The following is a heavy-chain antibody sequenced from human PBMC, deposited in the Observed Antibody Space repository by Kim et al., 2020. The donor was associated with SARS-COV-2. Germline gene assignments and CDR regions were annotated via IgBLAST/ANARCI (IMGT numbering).Heavy chain of an antibody. J-gene: IGHJ2*01. V-gene: IGHV3-11*06. CDR2: ISSSSYT. Sequence: GGSLRLSCAASGFTFSDYYMSWIRQAPGKGLEWVSYISSSSYTNYADSVKGRFTISRDNAKNSLYLQMNSLRAEDTAVYYCARGDYGSYWYFDLWGRGTLVTVSS. CDR1: GFTFSDYY. CDR3: ARGDYGSYWYFDL. D-gene: IGHD3-16*01.